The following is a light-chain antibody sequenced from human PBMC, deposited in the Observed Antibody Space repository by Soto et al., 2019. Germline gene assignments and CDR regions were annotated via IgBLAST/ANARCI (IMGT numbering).Light chain of an antibody. CDR2: GAS. Sequence: EIVLTQSPGTLSLSPGERATLSCRASQSISSSFLAWYQQKPGQAPRLLIYGASSRATGIPDRFSGSGSGTDFTLTISRLEPEDFAVYYCQQYGSSLTWTVGQGDQGGYQ. V-gene: IGKV3-20*01. J-gene: IGKJ1*01. CDR1: QSISSSF. CDR3: QQYGSSLTWT.